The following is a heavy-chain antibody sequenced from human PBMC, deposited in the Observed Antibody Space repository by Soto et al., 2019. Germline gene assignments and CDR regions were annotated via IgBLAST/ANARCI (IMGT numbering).Heavy chain of an antibody. V-gene: IGHV1-69*13. CDR2: IIPIFGSA. CDR1: GGSFHDYT. CDR3: AGGYSYGYVAYYYYGMDV. J-gene: IGHJ6*02. D-gene: IGHD5-18*01. Sequence: GASVKVSCKASGGSFHDYTITWVRQAPGQGLEWMGGIIPIFGSAIYAQKFQGRVTITADESTTTAYMELSSLRSEDTAVYYCAGGYSYGYVAYYYYGMDVWGQGTTVTVSS.